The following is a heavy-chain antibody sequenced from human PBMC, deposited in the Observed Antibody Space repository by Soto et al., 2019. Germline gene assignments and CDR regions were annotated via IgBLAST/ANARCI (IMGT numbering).Heavy chain of an antibody. J-gene: IGHJ6*02. CDR2: ISSSSSTI. Sequence: EVQLVESGGGLVQPGGSLRLSSAASGFTFSSYSMNWVRQAPGKGLEWVSYISSSSSTIYYADSVKGRFTISRDNAKNSLYLQMNSLRDEDTAVYYCARDVASVGYYGSEYYYYGMDVWGQGTTVTVSS. V-gene: IGHV3-48*02. D-gene: IGHD3-10*01. CDR1: GFTFSSYS. CDR3: ARDVASVGYYGSEYYYYGMDV.